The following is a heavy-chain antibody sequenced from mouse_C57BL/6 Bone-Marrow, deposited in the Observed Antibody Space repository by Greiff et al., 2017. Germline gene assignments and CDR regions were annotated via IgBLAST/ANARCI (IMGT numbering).Heavy chain of an antibody. CDR2: ISSGGSYT. J-gene: IGHJ3*01. CDR3: ARQGYYYGSGFAY. D-gene: IGHD1-1*01. Sequence: EVQGVESGGDLVKPGWSLKLSCAASGFTFSSYGMSWVRQTPDKRLEWVATISSGGSYTYYPDSVKGRFTISRDNAKNTLYLQMSSLKSEDTAMYYCARQGYYYGSGFAYWGQGTLVTVSA. CDR1: GFTFSSYG. V-gene: IGHV5-6*01.